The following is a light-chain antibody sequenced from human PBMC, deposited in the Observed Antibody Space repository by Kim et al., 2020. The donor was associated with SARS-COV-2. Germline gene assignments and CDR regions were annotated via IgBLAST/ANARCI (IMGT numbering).Light chain of an antibody. J-gene: IGLJ2*01. CDR3: SSYTATDNFEI. V-gene: IGLV2-8*01. CDR1: NSDVGAYNH. Sequence: QSLPLSCTGTNSDVGAYNHVSWYHQHPGNAPKLVIYKVAKRPSGISNRFSGSKSGNTASLTISGLQAEDEADYYCSSYTATDNFEIFGGGSKLTVL. CDR2: KVA.